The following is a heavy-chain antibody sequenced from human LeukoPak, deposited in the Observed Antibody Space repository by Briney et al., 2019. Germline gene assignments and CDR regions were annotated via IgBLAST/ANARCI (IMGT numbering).Heavy chain of an antibody. CDR1: GGSISSGGYS. CDR3: ARALTTVTGYYGMDV. J-gene: IGHJ6*02. D-gene: IGHD4-17*01. Sequence: SETPSLTCAVSGGSISSGGYSWSWIRQPPGKGLEWIGYIYHSGSTYYNPSLKSRVTISVDRSKNQFSLKLSSVTAADTAVYYCARALTTVTGYYGMDVWGQGTTVTVSS. CDR2: IYHSGST. V-gene: IGHV4-30-2*01.